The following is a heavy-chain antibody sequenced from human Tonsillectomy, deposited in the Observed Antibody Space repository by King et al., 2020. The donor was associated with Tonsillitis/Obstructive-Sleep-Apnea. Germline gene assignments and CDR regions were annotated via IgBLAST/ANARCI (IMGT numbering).Heavy chain of an antibody. V-gene: IGHV3-9*01. CDR1: GFTFDDYA. J-gene: IGHJ4*02. CDR2: ISWNSGSI. Sequence: VQLVESGGGLVQPGRSLRLSCAASGFTFDDYAMHWVRQAPGKGLEWVSGISWNSGSIGYADSVKGRFTISRDNAKNSLYLQMNSLRAEDTALYYCAKAGGNSGSYYEPLDFDYWGQGTLVTVSS. CDR3: AKAGGNSGSYYEPLDFDY. D-gene: IGHD1-26*01.